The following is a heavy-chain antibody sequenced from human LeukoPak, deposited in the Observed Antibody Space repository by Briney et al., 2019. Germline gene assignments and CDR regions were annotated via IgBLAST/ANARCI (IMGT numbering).Heavy chain of an antibody. CDR3: ASGGGYVSSGYYPLPFDY. CDR2: IYTSGST. D-gene: IGHD3-22*01. J-gene: IGHJ4*02. V-gene: IGHV4-61*02. Sequence: PSQTLSLTCTVSGGSISGGSYYWSWIRQPAGKGLEWIGRIYTSGSTNYNPSLKSRVTISVDTSKNQFSLKLSSVTAADTAVYYCASGGGYVSSGYYPLPFDYWGQGTLVTVSS. CDR1: GGSISGGSYY.